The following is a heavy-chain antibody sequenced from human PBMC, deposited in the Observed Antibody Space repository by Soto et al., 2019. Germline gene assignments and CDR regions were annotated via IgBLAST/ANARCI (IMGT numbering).Heavy chain of an antibody. CDR1: GYTLTELS. D-gene: IGHD5-12*01. CDR2: FDPEDGET. Sequence: QVQLVQSGAEVKKPGASVKVSCKVSGYTLTELSMHWARQAPGKGLEWMGGFDPEDGETIYAQKFQGRVTMTEDTSTDRDNTELSSLRSEDTAEYYGASAPVYDQDYCYGMDVWGQGTTVTVSS. CDR3: ASAPVYDQDYCYGMDV. V-gene: IGHV1-24*01. J-gene: IGHJ6*02.